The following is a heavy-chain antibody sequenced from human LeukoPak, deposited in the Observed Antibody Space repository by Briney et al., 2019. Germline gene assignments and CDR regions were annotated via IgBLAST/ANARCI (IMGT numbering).Heavy chain of an antibody. D-gene: IGHD1-1*01. CDR3: ANEVRPNDY. J-gene: IGHJ4*02. CDR2: IDISGGTT. Sequence: PGGSLRLSCVASGFTFSSHAMCWVRQAPGKGLEWVASIDISGGTTYYEDSVQGRFTISRDNSKNTLYLEMNSLRVDDTALYYCANEVRPNDYWGQGTLVTVSS. CDR1: GFTFSSHA. V-gene: IGHV3-23*01.